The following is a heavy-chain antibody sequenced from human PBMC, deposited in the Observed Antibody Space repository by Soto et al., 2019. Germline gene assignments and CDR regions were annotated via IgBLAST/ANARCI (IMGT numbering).Heavy chain of an antibody. Sequence: GASVKVSCKASGFTFTSYYMHWVRQAPGQGLEWMGIINPSGGSTSYAQKFQGRVTMTRDTSTSTVYMELSSLRSEDTAVYYCARGLLPWYSSGWYYYGMDVWGQGTTVTVSS. CDR1: GFTFTSYY. J-gene: IGHJ6*02. V-gene: IGHV1-46*01. CDR3: ARGLLPWYSSGWYYYGMDV. D-gene: IGHD6-19*01. CDR2: INPSGGST.